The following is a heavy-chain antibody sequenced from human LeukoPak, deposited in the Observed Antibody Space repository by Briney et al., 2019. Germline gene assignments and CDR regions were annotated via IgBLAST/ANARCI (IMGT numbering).Heavy chain of an antibody. J-gene: IGHJ5*02. CDR2: ISGSGDST. V-gene: IGHV3-23*01. D-gene: IGHD3-3*01. CDR1: GISFSSYA. CDR3: AKGPLESNWNWFDP. Sequence: PGGSLRLSCAASGISFSSYAMTWVREAPGKGLEWVSVISGSGDSTYYGGSVKGRFTISRDNSKNTLYLQMNSLRAEDTAVYYCAKGPLESNWNWFDPWGQGTLVTVSS.